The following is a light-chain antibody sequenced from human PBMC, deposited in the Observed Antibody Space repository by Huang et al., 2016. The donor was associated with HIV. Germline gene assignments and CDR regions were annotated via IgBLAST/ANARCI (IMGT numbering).Light chain of an antibody. CDR3: QQLNSYPIT. CDR1: QDITNY. Sequence: IQLTPSPSSLSLLIGDRVTITCRASQDITNYLAWYQQKTRQPPKVLISAASALPGGVPSRFSGSGSGRNFTLNINNLQPEDFGTYYCQQLNSYPITFGQGTRLEIK. J-gene: IGKJ5*01. CDR2: AAS. V-gene: IGKV1-9*01.